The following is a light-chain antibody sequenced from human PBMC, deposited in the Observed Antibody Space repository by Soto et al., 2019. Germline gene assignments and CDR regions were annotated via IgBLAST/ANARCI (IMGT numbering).Light chain of an antibody. Sequence: EIVLTQSPGTLSLSPGERATLSCRASQSVNRNYLAWYQQKPGQAPGLLIYAASRRATGIPDRFSGSGSGTDFTLTISRLEPEDFAVYYCQQYGSSTWTFGQGTKVEIK. V-gene: IGKV3-20*01. CDR3: QQYGSSTWT. J-gene: IGKJ1*01. CDR1: QSVNRNY. CDR2: AAS.